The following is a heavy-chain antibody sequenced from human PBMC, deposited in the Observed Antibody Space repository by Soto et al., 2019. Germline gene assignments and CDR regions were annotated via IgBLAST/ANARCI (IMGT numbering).Heavy chain of an antibody. CDR1: GVSISSDY. D-gene: IGHD5-12*01. Sequence: QVQLQESGPGLVKPSETLSLTCTVSGVSISSDYWTWIRQSPGKGLEWIAYTSHTGTTDSTPSLKSRFTKSLDPSKTQSSLNLSFVTAAAPAFYYCARGPPWMDAFDLWGQGTKVTVS. CDR3: ARGPPWMDAFDL. CDR2: TSHTGTT. V-gene: IGHV4-59*01. J-gene: IGHJ3*01.